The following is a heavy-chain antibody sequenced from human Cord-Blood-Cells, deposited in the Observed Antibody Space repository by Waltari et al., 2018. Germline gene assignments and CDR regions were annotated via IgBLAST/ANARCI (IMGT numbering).Heavy chain of an antibody. D-gene: IGHD2-2*02. V-gene: IGHV4-34*01. CDR1: GGSFSGYY. CDR3: ARGGDIVVVPAAIAYFQH. CDR2: INNGGST. Sequence: QVQLQQWGAGLLKPSETLSLTCAVYGGSFSGYYWSWIRQPPGKGLEWIGEINNGGSTNYNPSLKSRVTISVDTSKNQFSLKLSSVTAADTAVYYCARGGDIVVVPAAIAYFQHWGQGTLVTVSS. J-gene: IGHJ1*01.